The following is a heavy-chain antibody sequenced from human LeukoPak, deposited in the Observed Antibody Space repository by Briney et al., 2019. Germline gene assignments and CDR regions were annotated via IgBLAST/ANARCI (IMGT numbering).Heavy chain of an antibody. Sequence: SETLSLTCTVSGGSISSYYWSWLRQPPEKGLVWIGYVYYNGNTKYNASLKSRVTISVDTSKNQFSLKLSSVTAADTAVYYCARRSYYDTSGYSAFDIWGQGTMVTVSS. J-gene: IGHJ3*02. CDR2: VYYNGNT. D-gene: IGHD3-22*01. CDR3: ARRSYYDTSGYSAFDI. V-gene: IGHV4-59*08. CDR1: GGSISSYY.